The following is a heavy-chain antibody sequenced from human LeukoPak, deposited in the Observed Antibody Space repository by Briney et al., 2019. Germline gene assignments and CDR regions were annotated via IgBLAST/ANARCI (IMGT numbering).Heavy chain of an antibody. CDR3: AREPYYCSSTSCSDY. Sequence: PGGSLRLSCAASGFTFSSYEMNWVRQAPGKGLEWVSSISSSSSYIYYADSVKGRFTISRDNAKNSLYLQMNSLRAEDTAVYYCAREPYYCSSTSCSDYWGQGTLVTVSS. CDR2: ISSSSSYI. V-gene: IGHV3-21*01. J-gene: IGHJ4*02. CDR1: GFTFSSYE. D-gene: IGHD2-2*01.